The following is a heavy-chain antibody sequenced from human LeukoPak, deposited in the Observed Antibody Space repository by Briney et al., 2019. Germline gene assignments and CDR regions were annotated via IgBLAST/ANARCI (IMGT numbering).Heavy chain of an antibody. J-gene: IGHJ4*02. CDR1: GYTFTSYG. CDR3: ARDGYDFWSGYYTFDY. V-gene: IGHV1-18*01. D-gene: IGHD3-3*01. CDR2: ISAYNGNT. Sequence: GASVKVSCKASGYTFTSYGISGVRQAPGQGLEWMGWISAYNGNTNYAQKLQGRVTMTTDTSTSTAYMELRGLRSDDTAVYYCARDGYDFWSGYYTFDYWGQGTLVTVSS.